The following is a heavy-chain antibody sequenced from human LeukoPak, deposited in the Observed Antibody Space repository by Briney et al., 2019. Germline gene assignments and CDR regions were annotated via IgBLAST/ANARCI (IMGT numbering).Heavy chain of an antibody. Sequence: ASVKVSCKASGYTFIDYYMQWVRQAPGQGLEWMGWINPNSGGTNFAQKFQGRVTMTRDTSITTAYMELAGLKSDDTAVYYCARDFNFCNGGTCSYDAFDIWGQGTLVTVSS. CDR2: INPNSGGT. CDR1: GYTFIDYY. CDR3: ARDFNFCNGGTCSYDAFDI. D-gene: IGHD2-15*01. V-gene: IGHV1-2*02. J-gene: IGHJ3*02.